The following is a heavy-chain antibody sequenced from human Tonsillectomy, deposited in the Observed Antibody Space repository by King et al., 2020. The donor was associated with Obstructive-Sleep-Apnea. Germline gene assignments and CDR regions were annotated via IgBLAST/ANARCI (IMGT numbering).Heavy chain of an antibody. CDR3: SAVAVDGVSNVDF. CDR1: GFTFSGSA. Sequence: EVQLVESGGDLVQPGGSLKLSCAASGFTFSGSAMHWVRQASGKGLEWVGRIRNKANNYATEYAASMQGRFTISRDDSNNTAYLQMSGLKVEDTAVYYWSAVAVDGVSNVDFWGQGAQVTVSS. V-gene: IGHV3-73*02. D-gene: IGHD6-19*01. CDR2: IRNKANNYAT. J-gene: IGHJ4*02.